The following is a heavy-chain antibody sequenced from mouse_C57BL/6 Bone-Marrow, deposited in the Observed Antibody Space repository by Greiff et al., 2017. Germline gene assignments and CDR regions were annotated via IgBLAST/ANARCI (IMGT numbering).Heavy chain of an antibody. D-gene: IGHD2-1*01. CDR2: ISCGGSYT. V-gene: IGHV5-6*01. Sequence: VQLKESGGVLVTPGGSLKLSCAASGFTFRRYGMSWFRQTPDKRLVWVATISCGGSYTYYPDSVKGRFTISRDNAKNTLYLQMSSLKSEDTAMYYCARHGVYWYFDYWGQGTTLTVSS. CDR3: ARHGVYWYFDY. CDR1: GFTFRRYG. J-gene: IGHJ2*01.